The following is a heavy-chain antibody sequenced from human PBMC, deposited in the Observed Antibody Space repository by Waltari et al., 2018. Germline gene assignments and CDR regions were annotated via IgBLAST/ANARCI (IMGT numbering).Heavy chain of an antibody. CDR3: ARPLSDDDAFDI. CDR1: GGSISSGSSY. CDR2: IYTSGST. D-gene: IGHD2-21*01. J-gene: IGHJ3*02. Sequence: QVQLQESGPGLVKPSQTLSLTCTVSGGSISSGSSYWSWIPQPAGKGLEWIGYIYTSGSTNYNPSLKSRVTISVDTSKNQFSLKLSSVTAADTAVYYCARPLSDDDAFDIWGQGTMVTVSS. V-gene: IGHV4-61*09.